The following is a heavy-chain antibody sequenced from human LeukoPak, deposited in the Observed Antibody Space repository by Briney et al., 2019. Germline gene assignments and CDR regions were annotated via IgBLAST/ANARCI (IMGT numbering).Heavy chain of an antibody. Sequence: ASVKVSCKTSGYTFSNYDIYWVRQAPGQGLECMGWISAYNGDTRYAQILQGRFTVTTDTSTSTAYMELRSLTYDDTAVYYCARAGYCGDAGCRGGSAFDVWGQGTMVTVSS. CDR3: ARAGYCGDAGCRGGSAFDV. V-gene: IGHV1-18*01. CDR1: GYTFSNYD. CDR2: ISAYNGDT. D-gene: IGHD2-21*01. J-gene: IGHJ3*01.